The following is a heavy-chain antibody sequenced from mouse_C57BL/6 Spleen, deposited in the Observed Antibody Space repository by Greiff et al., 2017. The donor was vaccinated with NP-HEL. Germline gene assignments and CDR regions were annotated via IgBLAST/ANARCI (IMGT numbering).Heavy chain of an antibody. D-gene: IGHD1-1*01. CDR3: ARANGDGSSVEEMDY. V-gene: IGHV5-6*01. CDR2: ISSGGSYT. CDR1: GFTFSSYG. Sequence: EVQLVESGGDLVKPGGSLKLSCAASGFTFSSYGMSWVRQTPDKRLEWVATISSGGSYTYYPDSVKGRFTISRDNAKNTLYLQMSSLKSEDTAMYYCARANGDGSSVEEMDYWGQGTAVTVSS. J-gene: IGHJ4*01.